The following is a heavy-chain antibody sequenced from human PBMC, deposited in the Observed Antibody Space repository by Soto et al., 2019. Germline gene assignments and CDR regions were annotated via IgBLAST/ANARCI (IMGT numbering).Heavy chain of an antibody. Sequence: GESLKISCKGSGYSFTSYWISWVRQMPGKGLEWMGRIDPSDSYTNYSPSFQGHVTISADKSISTAYLQWSSLKASDTAMYYCARHDPILWFGELLSTQYYYYGMDVWGQRTTVTGSS. CDR2: IDPSDSYT. D-gene: IGHD3-10*01. J-gene: IGHJ6*02. CDR1: GYSFTSYW. CDR3: ARHDPILWFGELLSTQYYYYGMDV. V-gene: IGHV5-10-1*01.